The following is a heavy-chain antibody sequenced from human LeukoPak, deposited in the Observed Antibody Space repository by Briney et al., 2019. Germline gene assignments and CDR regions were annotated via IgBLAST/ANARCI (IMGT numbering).Heavy chain of an antibody. D-gene: IGHD3-9*01. CDR1: GYSLITYG. J-gene: IGHJ3*02. CDR3: ARERKSSYDTLTGYYKSDAFDI. Sequence: ASVKVSCKAAGYSLITYGISWVRQAPGQGLEWMGWISAYNDNTNYAQKLQGRVTVTTDTSTNTAYMELRSLRSDDTAVYYCARERKSSYDTLTGYYKSDAFDIWGQGTMVTVSS. V-gene: IGHV1-18*01. CDR2: ISAYNDNT.